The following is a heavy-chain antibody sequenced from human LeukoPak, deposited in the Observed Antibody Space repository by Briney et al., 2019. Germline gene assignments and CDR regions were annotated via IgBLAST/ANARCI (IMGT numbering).Heavy chain of an antibody. V-gene: IGHV3-7*01. CDR2: IKEDGSEK. D-gene: IGHD4-17*01. CDR1: EFIFSGYW. CDR3: ARRSTVTAYDFYYTDV. Sequence: GGSLRLSCEASEFIFSGYWMTWVRQAPGKGLEWVANIKEDGSEKYYVDSVKGRFIISRNNANESLYLQMNSLRAEDTAVYYCARRSTVTAYDFYYTDVWGKGTTVIVSS. J-gene: IGHJ6*03.